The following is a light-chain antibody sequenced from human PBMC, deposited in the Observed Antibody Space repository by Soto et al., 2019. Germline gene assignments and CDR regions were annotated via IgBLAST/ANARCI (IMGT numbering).Light chain of an antibody. CDR3: AAWDDNLNAYV. V-gene: IGLV1-47*02. J-gene: IGLJ1*01. CDR2: LGD. Sequence: QSVLTQPPSASSTPGQTVTISCSGSTSNIGTFYVYWYQHLPGTAPKLLIYLGDQRASGVSDRFSGSKSGTSASLAINGLQSDDEADYYCAAWDDNLNAYVFGSGTKVTVL. CDR1: TSNIGTFY.